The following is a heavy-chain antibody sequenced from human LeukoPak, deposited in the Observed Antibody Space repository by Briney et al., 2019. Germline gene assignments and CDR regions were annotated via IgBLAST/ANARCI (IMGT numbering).Heavy chain of an antibody. CDR2: INPNSGGT. D-gene: IGHD3-3*01. Sequence: ASVKVSSKASGYTFTGYYMHWVRQAPGQGLEWMGWINPNSGGTNYAQKFQGRVTMTRDTSISTAYMELSRLRSDDTAVYYCARAPLGHYDFWSGYYKGAYYFDYWGQGTLVTVSS. J-gene: IGHJ4*02. CDR1: GYTFTGYY. CDR3: ARAPLGHYDFWSGYYKGAYYFDY. V-gene: IGHV1-2*02.